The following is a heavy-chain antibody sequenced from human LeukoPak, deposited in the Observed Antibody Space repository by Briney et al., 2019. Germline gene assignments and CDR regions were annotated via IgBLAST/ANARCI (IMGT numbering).Heavy chain of an antibody. CDR3: ARGDSSSSGLVYYFDY. V-gene: IGHV1-8*01. Sequence: GASVKVSCKASGYTFTSYDINWVRQATGQGLEWMGWMNPNSGNTGYAQKFQGRVTMTRNTSIGTAYMELSSLRSEDTAVYYCARGDSSSSGLVYYFDYWGQGTLVTVSS. D-gene: IGHD6-6*01. J-gene: IGHJ4*02. CDR2: MNPNSGNT. CDR1: GYTFTSYD.